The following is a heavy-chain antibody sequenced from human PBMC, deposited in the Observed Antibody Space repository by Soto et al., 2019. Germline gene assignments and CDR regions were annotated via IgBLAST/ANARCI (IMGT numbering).Heavy chain of an antibody. CDR1: GGSFSGYY. Sequence: QVQLQQWGAGLLKPSETLSLTCAVYGGSFSGYYWSWLRQTPVKGLEWSGEINNRGSTNYNPSLKSRVTTSVDTSKNQFSLRLSSVTAADTAVYYCARRRYFDWLQGGKPYPFDYWGQGTLVTVSS. CDR3: ARRRYFDWLQGGKPYPFDY. J-gene: IGHJ4*02. CDR2: INNRGST. V-gene: IGHV4-34*01. D-gene: IGHD3-9*01.